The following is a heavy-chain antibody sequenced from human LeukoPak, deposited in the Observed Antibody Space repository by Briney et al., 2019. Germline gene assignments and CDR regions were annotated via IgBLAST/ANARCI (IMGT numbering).Heavy chain of an antibody. V-gene: IGHV3-9*01. D-gene: IGHD4-23*01. Sequence: PGGSLRLSCVASGFTFDGYAMHWVRQAPGKGLEWVSGISWNSETKEYVDSVKGRFTISRDNAKNSLYLQMDALTPDDTALYYCAKDTVEYFGLDHWGLGTRVTVSS. J-gene: IGHJ4*02. CDR3: AKDTVEYFGLDH. CDR1: GFTFDGYA. CDR2: ISWNSETK.